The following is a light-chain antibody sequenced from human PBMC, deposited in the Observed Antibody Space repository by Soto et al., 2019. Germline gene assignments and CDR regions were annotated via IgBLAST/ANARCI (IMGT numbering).Light chain of an antibody. CDR1: QSVTSN. V-gene: IGKV3-15*01. J-gene: IGKJ1*01. Sequence: EIVMTQSPATLSVSPGERATLSCRASQSVTSNLAWYQQKAGQAPRLLIFGASTRATGVPARFSGSGTGTEFTLTINSLQSEDFAVYYCQQYNTWPGTFGQGTKVEIK. CDR3: QQYNTWPGT. CDR2: GAS.